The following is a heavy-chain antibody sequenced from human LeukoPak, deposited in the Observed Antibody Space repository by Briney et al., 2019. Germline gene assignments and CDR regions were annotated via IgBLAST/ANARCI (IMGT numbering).Heavy chain of an antibody. Sequence: GGSLRLSCAASGFTFSSYGMHWVRQAPGKGLEWVAVISYDGSNKYYADSVKGRFTISRDNSKNTLYLQMNSLRAEDTAVYYCAKQGRDWLRDYYYYMDVWGKGTTVTISS. J-gene: IGHJ6*03. CDR3: AKQGRDWLRDYYYYMDV. CDR1: GFTFSSYG. D-gene: IGHD3-9*01. CDR2: ISYDGSNK. V-gene: IGHV3-30*18.